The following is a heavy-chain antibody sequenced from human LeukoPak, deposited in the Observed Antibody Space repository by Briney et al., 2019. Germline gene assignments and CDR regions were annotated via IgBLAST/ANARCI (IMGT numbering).Heavy chain of an antibody. D-gene: IGHD3-9*01. Sequence: GASVKVSCKVSGYTLTELSMHWVRQAPGKGLEWMGGFDPEDGETIYAQKFQGRVTITEDTSTDTAYMELSSLRSEDTAVYYCGTPSFDSLLYYFDYWGQGTLVTVSS. J-gene: IGHJ4*02. CDR1: GYTLTELS. V-gene: IGHV1-24*01. CDR2: FDPEDGET. CDR3: GTPSFDSLLYYFDY.